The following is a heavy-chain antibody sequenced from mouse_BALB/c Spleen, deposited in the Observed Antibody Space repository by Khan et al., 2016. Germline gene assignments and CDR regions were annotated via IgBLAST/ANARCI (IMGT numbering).Heavy chain of an antibody. CDR2: ISGVGST. D-gene: IGHD1-1*02. V-gene: IGHV2-6-7*01. Sequence: VQLVESGPGLVAPSQSLSLTCTVSGFSFTGYGVNWVRQPPGKGLEWLGMISGVGSTYYNSALKSSLIISKDNSKSQVFLKMNSLQTADTARYYGARVWVDYWGQGTSVTVSS. CDR1: GFSFTGYG. J-gene: IGHJ4*01. CDR3: ARVWVDY.